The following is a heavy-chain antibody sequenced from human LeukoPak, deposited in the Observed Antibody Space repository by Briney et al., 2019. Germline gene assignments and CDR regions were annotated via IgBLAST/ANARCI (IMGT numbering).Heavy chain of an antibody. V-gene: IGHV3-30*04. D-gene: IGHD5-24*01. CDR3: ARDKFEEMATGFFDY. Sequence: GGSLRLSCGASGFKFTNYAMHWVRQAPGKGLEWVAVVSYDGRNEYYADSVKGRFTISRDNSKNTLYLQMNSLRAEDTAVYYCARDKFEEMATGFFDYWGQGTLVTVSS. CDR2: VSYDGRNE. J-gene: IGHJ4*02. CDR1: GFKFTNYA.